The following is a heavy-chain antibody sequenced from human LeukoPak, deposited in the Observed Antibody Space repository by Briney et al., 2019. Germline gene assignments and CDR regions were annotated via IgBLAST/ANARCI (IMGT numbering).Heavy chain of an antibody. CDR1: GFTFSTYG. Sequence: PGRSLTLSCEASGFTFSTYGMHWVRQAPGKGLEWITLIPYDGSNKYYADSVKGRFTISRDNSKNTLYLQMNSLRAEDTAVYYCASKYSSGWYFDYWGQGTLVTVSS. CDR3: ASKYSSGWYFDY. CDR2: IPYDGSNK. D-gene: IGHD6-19*01. V-gene: IGHV3-30*03. J-gene: IGHJ4*02.